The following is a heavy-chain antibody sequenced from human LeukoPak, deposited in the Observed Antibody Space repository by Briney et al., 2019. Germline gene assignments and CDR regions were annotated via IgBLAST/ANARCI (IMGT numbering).Heavy chain of an antibody. Sequence: PGGSLRLSCAASGFTFSSYEFNWVRQAPGKRLEWVSYISSRGSTFYYADSVKGRFTISRDNAKNSLYLQMNSLRVEDTAVYYCARDRSGYCSGTSCYQVQMDVWGKGTTVTVSS. J-gene: IGHJ6*04. CDR1: GFTFSSYE. CDR3: ARDRSGYCSGTSCYQVQMDV. D-gene: IGHD2-2*01. V-gene: IGHV3-48*03. CDR2: ISSRGSTF.